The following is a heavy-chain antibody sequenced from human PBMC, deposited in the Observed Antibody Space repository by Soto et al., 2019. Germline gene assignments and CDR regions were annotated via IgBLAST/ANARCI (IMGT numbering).Heavy chain of an antibody. CDR3: ARGPPNWGFDL. CDR2: MSPKTGNT. J-gene: IGHJ4*02. Sequence: QVQLVQSGAEVKKPGASVKVSCKASGYTFTTYDINWVRQATGQGLEWIGWMSPKTGNTGYAQNCQGRVTRTRNPSISTAYMELGSLTSEDTAVYYCARGPPNWGFDLWGQGTLVPVSS. D-gene: IGHD7-27*01. V-gene: IGHV1-8*01. CDR1: GYTFTTYD.